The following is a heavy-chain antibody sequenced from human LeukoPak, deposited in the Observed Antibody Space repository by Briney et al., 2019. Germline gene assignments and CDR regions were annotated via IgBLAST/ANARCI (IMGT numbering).Heavy chain of an antibody. V-gene: IGHV3-7*01. CDR1: GFSVSGYW. CDR2: IKQDGSEK. D-gene: IGHD6-13*01. CDR3: AREWQGGIAAAGTRIEGDY. J-gene: IGHJ4*02. Sequence: PGGSLRLSCAVSGFSVSGYWMTWVRQAPGKGLKWVANIKQDGSEKNYVDSVKGRFTISRDNVKNSLFLQMNSLRVEDTAVYYCAREWQGGIAAAGTRIEGDYWGQGTLVAASS.